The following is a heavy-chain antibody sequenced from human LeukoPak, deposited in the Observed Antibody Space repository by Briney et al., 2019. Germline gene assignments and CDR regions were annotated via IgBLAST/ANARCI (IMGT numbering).Heavy chain of an antibody. CDR3: ARSPTVLSPHDGFDI. CDR2: ISRSGSST. J-gene: IGHJ3*02. CDR1: GFTFSSYE. V-gene: IGHV3-48*03. D-gene: IGHD4-23*01. Sequence: PGGSLRLSCAASGFTFSSYEINWVRQAPGKGLEWVSYISRSGSSTYYADSLKGRFTISRDNAKNSLYLQMNSLRAEDTAVYYCARSPTVLSPHDGFDIRGQGTMVTVSS.